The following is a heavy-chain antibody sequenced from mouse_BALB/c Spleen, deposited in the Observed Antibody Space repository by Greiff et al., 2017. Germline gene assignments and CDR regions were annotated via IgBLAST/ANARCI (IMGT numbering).Heavy chain of an antibody. CDR2: IAPGSGST. J-gene: IGHJ1*01. CDR3: ARSEFSLLRGYFDV. CDR1: GYTFTSYW. V-gene: IGHV1S41*01. Sequence: DLVKPGASVKLSCKASGYTFTSYWINWIKQRPGQGLEWIGRIAPGSGSTYYNEMFKGKATLTVDTSSSTAYIQLSSLSSEDSAVYFCARSEFSLLRGYFDVWGAGTTVTVSS. D-gene: IGHD1-2*01.